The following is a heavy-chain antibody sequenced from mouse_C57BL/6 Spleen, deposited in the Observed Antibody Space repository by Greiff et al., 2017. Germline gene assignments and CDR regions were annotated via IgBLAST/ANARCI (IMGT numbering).Heavy chain of an antibody. V-gene: IGHV5-4*01. CDR3: ARDGELGYYFDY. J-gene: IGHJ2*01. D-gene: IGHD4-1*01. Sequence: DVMLVESGGGLVKPGGSLKLSCAASGFTFSSYAMSWVRQTPEKRLEWVATISDGGSYTYYPDNVKGRFTISRDNAKNNLYLQMSHLKSEDTAMYYCARDGELGYYFDYWGQGTTLTVSS. CDR1: GFTFSSYA. CDR2: ISDGGSYT.